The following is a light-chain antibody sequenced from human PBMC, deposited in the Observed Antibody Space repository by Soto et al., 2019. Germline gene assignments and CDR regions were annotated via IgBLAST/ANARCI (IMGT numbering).Light chain of an antibody. CDR3: QQYYSTPLT. CDR1: QSVLYSSNNKNY. Sequence: DIVMTQSPDSLAVSLGERATINCKSSQSVLYSSNNKNYLAWYQQKPGQPPKLLIYWASTRESGVPDRFSGIGSGTEFSLTVSSLQAEDVAVYYCQQYYSTPLTFGQGTKVEIK. V-gene: IGKV4-1*01. J-gene: IGKJ1*01. CDR2: WAS.